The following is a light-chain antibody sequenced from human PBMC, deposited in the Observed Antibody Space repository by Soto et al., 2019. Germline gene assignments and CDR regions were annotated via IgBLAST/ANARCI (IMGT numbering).Light chain of an antibody. V-gene: IGKV1-5*03. CDR2: EAS. CDR1: QSISDW. J-gene: IGKJ2*01. CDR3: QHYNPYSYT. Sequence: DIQMTQSPSTLSASVGDRVTITCRASQSISDWLAWYQQKPGKAPNRLIYEASILESGVPSRFSGSGSGTEFTLTISSLQSDDFATYYCQHYNPYSYTFGQGTKLEIK.